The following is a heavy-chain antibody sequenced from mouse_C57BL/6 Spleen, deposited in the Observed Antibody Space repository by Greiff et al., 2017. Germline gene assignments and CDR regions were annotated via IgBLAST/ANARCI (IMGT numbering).Heavy chain of an antibody. CDR2: IHPKSGST. V-gene: IGHV1-64*01. J-gene: IGHJ4*01. Sequence: VQLQQSGAELVKPGASVKLSCKASGYTFTSYWMHWVKQRPGQGLEWIGMIHPKSGSTNYNEKFKSKATLTVDKSSSTAYMQLSSLTSEDSAVYYCARSKGPYYAMDDWGQGTSVTVSS. CDR3: ARSKGPYYAMDD. CDR1: GYTFTSYW.